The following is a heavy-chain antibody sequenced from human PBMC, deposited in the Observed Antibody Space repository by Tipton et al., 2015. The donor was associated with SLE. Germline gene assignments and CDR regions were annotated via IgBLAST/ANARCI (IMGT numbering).Heavy chain of an antibody. D-gene: IGHD2-21*01. J-gene: IGHJ4*02. CDR1: GITFSSYA. CDR2: ISLDGSNR. Sequence: RSLRLSCSPSGITFSSYAFHWVRQAPGKGLEWVAVISLDGSNRNYGDSVKGRFTISRDNSRNTLYLQMNSLRAEDTAVYYCAREIVGELNSIPFDSWGQGTLVTVSS. CDR3: AREIVGELNSIPFDS. V-gene: IGHV3-30*12.